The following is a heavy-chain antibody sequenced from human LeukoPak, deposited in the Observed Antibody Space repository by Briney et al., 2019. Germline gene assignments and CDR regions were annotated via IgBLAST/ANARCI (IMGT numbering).Heavy chain of an antibody. V-gene: IGHV3-33*01. CDR3: ARYYGSGSPYREYYFDY. CDR2: IWYDGSKK. CDR1: GFTFSSYG. Sequence: GGSLRLSCAASGFTFSSYGMHWVRQAPGKGLEWVAGIWYDGSKKCYADSLKGRLTISRDNSYNTLFLQMNSLRVEDTAVYYCARYYGSGSPYREYYFDYWGQGTLVTVSS. J-gene: IGHJ4*02. D-gene: IGHD3-10*01.